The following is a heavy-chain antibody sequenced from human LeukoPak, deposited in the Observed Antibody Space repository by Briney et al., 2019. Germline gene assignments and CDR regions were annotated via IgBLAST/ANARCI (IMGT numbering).Heavy chain of an antibody. D-gene: IGHD3-10*01. CDR1: GFTFSSYE. V-gene: IGHV3-48*03. CDR3: ARTQYYYGSGSPDY. Sequence: PGGSLRLSCAASGFTFSSYEMNWVRQAPGKGLEWVSYISSSGSTIYYADSVKGRLTISRDNAKNSLYLQMNSLRAEDTAVYYCARTQYYYGSGSPDYWGQGTLVTVSS. J-gene: IGHJ4*02. CDR2: ISSSGSTI.